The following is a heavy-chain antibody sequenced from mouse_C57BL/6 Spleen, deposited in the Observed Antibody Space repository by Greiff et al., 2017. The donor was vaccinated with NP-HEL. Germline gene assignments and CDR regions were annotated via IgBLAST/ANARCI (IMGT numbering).Heavy chain of an antibody. D-gene: IGHD2-4*01. CDR3: ARSPFYYDYDGGFAY. Sequence: QVHVKQSGAELVRPGTSVKVSCKASGYAFTNYLIEWVKQRPGQGLEWIGVINPGSGGTNYNEKFKGKATLTADKSSSTAYMQLSSLTSEDSAVYFCARSPFYYDYDGGFAYWGQGTLVTVSA. CDR2: INPGSGGT. J-gene: IGHJ3*01. V-gene: IGHV1-54*01. CDR1: GYAFTNYL.